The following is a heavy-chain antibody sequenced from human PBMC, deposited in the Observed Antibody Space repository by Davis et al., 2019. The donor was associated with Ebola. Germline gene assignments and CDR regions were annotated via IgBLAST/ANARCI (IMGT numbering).Heavy chain of an antibody. V-gene: IGHV4-31*03. D-gene: IGHD2-21*02. CDR2: IYYTGST. J-gene: IGHJ4*02. CDR3: TRATARPLDFDY. CDR1: GGSISSSSYY. Sequence: SETLSLTCTVSGGSISSSSYYWGWIRQHPGKGLEWIGYIYYTGSTYYSPSLKSRVTISVDASTNQFSLKLSSVTAADTAVYYCTRATARPLDFDYWGQGTLVTVSS.